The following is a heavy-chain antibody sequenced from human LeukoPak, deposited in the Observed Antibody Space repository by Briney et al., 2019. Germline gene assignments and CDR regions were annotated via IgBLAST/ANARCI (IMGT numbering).Heavy chain of an antibody. CDR2: FDPEHGET. J-gene: IGHJ4*02. Sequence: ASVKVSCKVSGYTLTELSIHWVRQAPGKGLEWMGGFDPEHGETIYAQKFQGRVTMTEDTSTDTAYMELSSLRSEDTAVYYCATSPGQYLDRGGYIYDYWGQGTLVTVSS. V-gene: IGHV1-24*01. D-gene: IGHD3-22*01. CDR1: GYTLTELS. CDR3: ATSPGQYLDRGGYIYDY.